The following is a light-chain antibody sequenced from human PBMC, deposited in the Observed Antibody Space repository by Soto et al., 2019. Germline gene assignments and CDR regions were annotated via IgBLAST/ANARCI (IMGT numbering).Light chain of an antibody. Sequence: QSALTQPASVSGSPGQSITIPCTGTSNDIGGYNYVSWYQQHPGKVPKLMIFDVSYRPSAISDRCSGSKSANTASLTISGLQHEDEDDYYCSSYSASSTLFGGGTKLTVL. CDR2: DVS. J-gene: IGLJ2*01. V-gene: IGLV2-14*03. CDR1: SNDIGGYNY. CDR3: SSYSASSTL.